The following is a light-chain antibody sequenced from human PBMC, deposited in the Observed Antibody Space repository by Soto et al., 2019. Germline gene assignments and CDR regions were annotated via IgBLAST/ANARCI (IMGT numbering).Light chain of an antibody. Sequence: EIVLTQSPGTLSLSPGERATLSCRASQTVRTNYLAWFQHKPGQAPRLLIYGASSRPTGIPDRFSGSGSGTDFPLTINRLQPDDFALYFCQQYRDSPLTFGGGTKVELK. CDR1: QTVRTNY. V-gene: IGKV3-20*01. J-gene: IGKJ4*01. CDR3: QQYRDSPLT. CDR2: GAS.